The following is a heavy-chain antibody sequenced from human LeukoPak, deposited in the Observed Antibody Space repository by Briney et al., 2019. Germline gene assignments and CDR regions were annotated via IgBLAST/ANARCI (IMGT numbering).Heavy chain of an antibody. D-gene: IGHD4-17*01. CDR1: GGSISSGGYY. J-gene: IGHJ5*02. CDR3: ARDSDDYGDHQAVFDP. Sequence: SETLSLTCTVSGGSISSGGYYWSWIRQHPGKGLEWIGYIYYSGSTYYNPSLKSRVTISVDTSKNQFSLKLSSVTAADTAVYYCARDSDDYGDHQAVFDPWGQGTLVTVSS. CDR2: IYYSGST. V-gene: IGHV4-31*03.